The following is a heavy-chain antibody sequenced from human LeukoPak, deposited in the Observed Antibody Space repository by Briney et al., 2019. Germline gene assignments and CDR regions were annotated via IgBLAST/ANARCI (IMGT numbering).Heavy chain of an antibody. CDR2: IYYSGST. D-gene: IGHD5-12*01. Sequence: SETLSLTCTVSGVSISSYYWSWIRQPPGKGLEWVGYIYYSGSTNYNPSLKSRVTMSLDTSKNQFSLKLSSVTAADTAVYSCARHSGYASTYYYYYYMDVWGKGTTVTISS. CDR1: GVSISSYY. V-gene: IGHV4-59*08. J-gene: IGHJ6*03. CDR3: ARHSGYASTYYYYYYMDV.